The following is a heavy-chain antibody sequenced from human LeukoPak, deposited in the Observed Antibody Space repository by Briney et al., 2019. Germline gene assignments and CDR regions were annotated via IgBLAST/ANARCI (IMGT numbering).Heavy chain of an antibody. CDR2: ISSSGST. CDR3: ARGFPGIAAAGFYYYYYYMDV. CDR1: GDSISSGDYY. V-gene: IGHV4-61*02. J-gene: IGHJ6*03. Sequence: PSETLSLTCTVSGDSISSGDYYWSWIRQPAGKGLEWIGRISSSGSTNYNPSLKSRVTIPVDTSKNQFSLKLSSVTAADTAVYYCARGFPGIAAAGFYYYYYYMDVWGKGTTVTVSS. D-gene: IGHD6-13*01.